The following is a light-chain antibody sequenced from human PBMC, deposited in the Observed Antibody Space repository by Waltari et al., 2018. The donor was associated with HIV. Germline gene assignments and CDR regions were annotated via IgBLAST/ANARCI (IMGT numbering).Light chain of an antibody. J-gene: IGLJ1*01. V-gene: IGLV2-14*03. CDR2: DVS. CDR3: SSYTSSSTPYV. CDR1: SSDVGGYTY. Sequence: QSALTQPASVSGSPGHTITISCTGTSSDVGGYTYVSCYQQHPGKAPKLMIYDVSNRPSGVSNRFSGSKSGNTASLTISGLQAEDEADYYCSSYTSSSTPYVFGTGTKVTVL.